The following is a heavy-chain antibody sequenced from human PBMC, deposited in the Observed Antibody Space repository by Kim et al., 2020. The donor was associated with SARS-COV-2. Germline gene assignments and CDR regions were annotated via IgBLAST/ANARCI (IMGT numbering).Heavy chain of an antibody. J-gene: IGHJ4*02. CDR3: ARGGDYDSSGYIDY. CDR1: GGSFSGYY. Sequence: SETLSLTCAVYGGSFSGYYWSWIRQPPGKGLEWIGEINHSGSTNYNPSLKSRVTISVDTSKNQFSLKLSSVTAADTAVYYCARGGDYDSSGYIDYWGQGTLVTVSS. CDR2: INHSGST. V-gene: IGHV4-34*01. D-gene: IGHD3-22*01.